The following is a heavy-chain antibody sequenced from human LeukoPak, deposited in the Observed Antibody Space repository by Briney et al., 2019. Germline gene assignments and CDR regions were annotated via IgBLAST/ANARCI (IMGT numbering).Heavy chain of an antibody. CDR3: ARSLGYCSSTSCYQTDY. CDR2: IYYSGST. J-gene: IGHJ4*02. D-gene: IGHD2-2*01. V-gene: IGHV4-30-4*01. CDR1: GGSISSGDYY. Sequence: SETLSLTCTVSGGSISSGDYYWSWIRQPPGEGLEWIGYIYYSGSTYYNPSLKSRVTISVDTSKNQFSLKLSSVTAADTAVYYCARSLGYCSSTSCYQTDYWGQGTLVTVSS.